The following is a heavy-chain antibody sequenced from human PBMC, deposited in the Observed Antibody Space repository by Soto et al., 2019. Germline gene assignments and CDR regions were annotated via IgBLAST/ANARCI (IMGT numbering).Heavy chain of an antibody. J-gene: IGHJ4*02. CDR3: AEYCSGDVCFDC. V-gene: IGHV3-48*02. D-gene: IGHD2-8*02. CDR2: ISGSGATT. CDR1: GFTFSSCS. Sequence: EVQLVESGGGLVQPGGSLRLSCASSGFTFSSCSMNWVRQAPGKGLERVSVISGSGATTYYADSVKGRFTNSRDNAKNSLYLQMSSRRDEVTAVYYCAEYCSGDVCFDCWGQGTLVTVSS.